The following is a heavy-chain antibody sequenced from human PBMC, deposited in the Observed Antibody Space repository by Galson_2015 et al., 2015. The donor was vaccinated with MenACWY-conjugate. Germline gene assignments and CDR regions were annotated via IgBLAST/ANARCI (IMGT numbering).Heavy chain of an antibody. D-gene: IGHD6-19*01. V-gene: IGHV5-10-1*01. J-gene: IGHJ6*02. CDR2: IDPSDSYT. CDR3: ASTTHSSGWYYYYYGMDV. CDR1: GYSFTSYW. Sequence: QSGAEVKKPGESLRISCKGSGYSFTSYWISWVRQMPGKGLEWMGRIDPSDSYTNYSPSFQGHVTISADKSISTSYLQWSSLKASDTAMYYCASTTHSSGWYYYYYGMDVWGQGTTVAVSS.